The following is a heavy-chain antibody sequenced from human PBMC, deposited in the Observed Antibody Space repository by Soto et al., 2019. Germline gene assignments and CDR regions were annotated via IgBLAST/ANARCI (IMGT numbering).Heavy chain of an antibody. CDR1: GFTFTSSA. CDR2: IVVDSGNT. V-gene: IGHV1-58*02. J-gene: IGHJ4*02. CDR3: ARDRGVSGSSCSDY. D-gene: IGHD2-15*01. Sequence: SVKASCKASGFTFTSSAMQWVRQARGQRLEWIGWIVVDSGNTNYAQKFQDRVTMTRDTSTSTAYMELRSLRSDDTAVYYCARDRGVSGSSCSDYWGQGTLVTVSS.